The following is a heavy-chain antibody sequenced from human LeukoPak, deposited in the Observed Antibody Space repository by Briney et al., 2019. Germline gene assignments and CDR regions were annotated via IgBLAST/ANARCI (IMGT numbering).Heavy chain of an antibody. D-gene: IGHD5-24*01. CDR1: GYTFTNNY. CDR3: ARGVETTDY. V-gene: IGHV1-46*01. J-gene: IGHJ4*02. Sequence: ASVKVSCKASGYTFTNNYLHWVRQAPGQGLEWMGMIYPRDGSTSYAQNFQGRVTVTRDTSTTTVHMELRGLRSEDTAVYYCARGVETTDYWGQGTLVTVSS. CDR2: IYPRDGST.